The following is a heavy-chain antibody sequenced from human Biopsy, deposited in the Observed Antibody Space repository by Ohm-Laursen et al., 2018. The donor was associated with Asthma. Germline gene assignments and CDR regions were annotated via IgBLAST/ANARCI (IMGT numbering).Heavy chain of an antibody. CDR2: IYYTGTT. CDR1: GGSISGFY. V-gene: IGHV4-59*01. Sequence: SETLSLTCTVSGGSISGFYWSWIRQPPGKGLEWIGYIYYTGTTNYNPSLKSRVSISVDTSKNQFSLKLTSVTAADTAVYYCVGDFGGWYYFDNWGQGSLVTVSS. CDR3: VGDFGGWYYFDN. D-gene: IGHD3-3*01. J-gene: IGHJ4*02.